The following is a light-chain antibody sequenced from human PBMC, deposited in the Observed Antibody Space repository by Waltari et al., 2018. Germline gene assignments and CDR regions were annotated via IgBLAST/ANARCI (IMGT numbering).Light chain of an antibody. CDR3: QQRRNWPRQYT. V-gene: IGKV3-11*01. CDR1: QSVSTY. J-gene: IGKJ2*01. Sequence: IVLTQSTATLSLSPGERATLSCRASQSVSTYLAWYQQNPGQAPRLLIYDASNRATGIPARFSGSGSGTDFTLTISSLAPEDSAIYYCQQRRNWPRQYTFGQGTKLEI. CDR2: DAS.